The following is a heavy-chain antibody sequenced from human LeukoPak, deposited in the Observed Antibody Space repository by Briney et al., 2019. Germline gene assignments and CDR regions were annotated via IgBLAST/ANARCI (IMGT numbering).Heavy chain of an antibody. CDR3: ARDRGYPNYFDY. D-gene: IGHD3-10*01. Sequence: RPSETLSLTCTVSSGSISSYYWSWIRQPAGKVLEWIGRIYTSGSTNYNPSLKSRVTMSVDTSKTQFSLRLSSVTAADAAVYYCARDRGYPNYFDYWGQGTLVTVSS. V-gene: IGHV4-4*07. CDR2: IYTSGST. CDR1: SGSISSYY. J-gene: IGHJ4*02.